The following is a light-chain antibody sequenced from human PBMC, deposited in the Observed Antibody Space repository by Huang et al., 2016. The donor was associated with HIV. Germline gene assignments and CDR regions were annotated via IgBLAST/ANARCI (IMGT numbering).Light chain of an antibody. CDR1: QSIGNY. Sequence: DIQMTQSPSSLSASVGDRVTVTCRASQSIGNYLNWYQQKPGKAPKLLFYGSSSLQSGVPSRFSGSGSGTVFILSITSLQPEDFATYYCQQSYNSWTFGQGTKVDIK. V-gene: IGKV1-39*01. CDR2: GSS. J-gene: IGKJ1*01. CDR3: QQSYNSWT.